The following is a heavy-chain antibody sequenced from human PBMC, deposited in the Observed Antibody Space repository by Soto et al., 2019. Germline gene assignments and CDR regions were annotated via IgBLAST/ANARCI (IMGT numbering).Heavy chain of an antibody. D-gene: IGHD2-15*01. J-gene: IGHJ5*02. CDR2: IYYSGSTSSGST. Sequence: SETLSLTCTVSGGSITSYYWSWVRQPPGKGLEWIGYIYYSGSTSSGSTNYNPSLKSRATISVDMSKNQVSLKLSSMTAADTAVYYCARDSLAFSAGYNWFDPWGQGTLVTVSS. CDR1: GGSITSYY. V-gene: IGHV4-59*01. CDR3: ARDSLAFSAGYNWFDP.